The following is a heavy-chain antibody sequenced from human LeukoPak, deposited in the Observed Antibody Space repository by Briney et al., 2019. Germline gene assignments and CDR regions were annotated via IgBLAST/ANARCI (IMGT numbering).Heavy chain of an antibody. CDR3: AKDLYTYGTTPLDY. J-gene: IGHJ4*02. V-gene: IGHV3-23*01. D-gene: IGHD5-18*01. CDR2: ISSSGGST. Sequence: GGSLRLSCAASGFTSSSYAMSWVRQAAGKGLEWVSSISSSGGSTYYADSVKGRFTVSRDYSKNTLYLQMNSLRAEDTAVYYCAKDLYTYGTTPLDYWGQGILVTVSS. CDR1: GFTSSSYA.